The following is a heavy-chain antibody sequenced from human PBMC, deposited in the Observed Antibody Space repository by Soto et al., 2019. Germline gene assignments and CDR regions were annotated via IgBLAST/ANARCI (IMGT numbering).Heavy chain of an antibody. J-gene: IGHJ4*02. CDR3: TSSGRYCSGGSCYPSLYFDY. CDR1: GFTFGDYA. D-gene: IGHD2-15*01. V-gene: IGHV3-49*03. Sequence: GGSLRLSCTASGFTFGDYAMSWFRQAPGKGLEWVGFIRSKAYGGTTEYAASVKGRFTISRDDSKSIAYLQMNSLKTEDTAVYYCTSSGRYCSGGSCYPSLYFDYWGQGTLVTVSS. CDR2: IRSKAYGGTT.